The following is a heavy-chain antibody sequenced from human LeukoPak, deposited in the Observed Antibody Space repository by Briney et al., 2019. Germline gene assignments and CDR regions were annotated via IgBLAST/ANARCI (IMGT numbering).Heavy chain of an antibody. CDR2: ITGSGGSI. J-gene: IGHJ4*02. CDR1: GFTFTNFA. CDR3: AKRIGVGGYFVY. D-gene: IGHD3-3*01. V-gene: IGHV3-23*01. Sequence: GGSLRLSCAASGFTFTNFAMSWVRQAPGKGLEWVSGITGSGGSIPYADSVKGRFTISRDNSKNTLYLQMNSLRGEDTAVYYCAKRIGVGGYFVYWGQGTLVTVSS.